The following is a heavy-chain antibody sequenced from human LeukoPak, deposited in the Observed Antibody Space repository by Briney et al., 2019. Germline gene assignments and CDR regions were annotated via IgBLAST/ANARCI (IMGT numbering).Heavy chain of an antibody. J-gene: IGHJ6*02. CDR1: RFTFNSYA. V-gene: IGHV3-23*01. D-gene: IGHD3-16*01. CDR3: ARGGGLDV. CDR2: IGGSNGIT. Sequence: GGSLRLSCAASRFTFNSYAMSWVRQAPGKGLEWVSVIGGSNGITFYVGFVKGRFTISRDNSKDTLYLQMSNLRAEDTAVYFCARGGGLDVWGQGATVTVSS.